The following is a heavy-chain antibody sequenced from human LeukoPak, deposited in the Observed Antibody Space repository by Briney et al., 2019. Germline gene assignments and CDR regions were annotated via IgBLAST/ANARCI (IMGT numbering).Heavy chain of an antibody. CDR2: INHSGST. J-gene: IGHJ4*02. V-gene: IGHV4-34*01. Sequence: SETLSLTCAVYGGSFSGYYWSWIRQPPGKGLEWIGEINHSGSTNYNPSLKSRVTISVDTSKNQFSLKLSSVTAADTAVYYCARSLTMIVVGYYFDYWGQGTLVTVSS. CDR1: GGSFSGYY. CDR3: ARSLTMIVVGYYFDY. D-gene: IGHD3-22*01.